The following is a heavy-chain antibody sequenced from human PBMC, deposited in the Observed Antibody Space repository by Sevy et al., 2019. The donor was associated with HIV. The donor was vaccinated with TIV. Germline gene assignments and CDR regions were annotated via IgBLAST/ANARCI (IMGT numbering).Heavy chain of an antibody. CDR1: GFTFSSYS. CDR2: ISGLSNYM. V-gene: IGHV3-21*01. Sequence: GGSLRLSCAASGFTFSSYSMNWVRQAPGKGLEWVSSISGLSNYMYYADSVQGRFTISRDNAKNSLYLQMNSLTDEDTAVYYCARDETWDAFDIWGQGTMVTVSS. J-gene: IGHJ3*02. CDR3: ARDETWDAFDI.